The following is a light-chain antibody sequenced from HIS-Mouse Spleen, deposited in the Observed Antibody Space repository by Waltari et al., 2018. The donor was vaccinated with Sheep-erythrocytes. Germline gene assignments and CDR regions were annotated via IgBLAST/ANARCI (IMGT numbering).Light chain of an antibody. V-gene: IGLV2-14*03. CDR3: SSYTSSSSYV. CDR2: DVS. J-gene: IGLJ1*01. Sequence: QSALTQPASVSGSPGQSTPISCPGTSSDAGGYNYVSWYQQHPGKAPKLMIYDVSNRPSGVSNRFSGSKSGNTASLTISGLQAEDEADYYCSSYTSSSSYVFGTGTKVTVL. CDR1: SSDAGGYNY.